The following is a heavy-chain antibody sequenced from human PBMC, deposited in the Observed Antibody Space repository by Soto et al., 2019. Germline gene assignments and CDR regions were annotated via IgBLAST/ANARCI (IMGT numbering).Heavy chain of an antibody. CDR3: ARARTIFGVVMPLSVMDV. Sequence: QVQLVQSGAEVKKPGSSVKVSCKASGGTFSSYAISWVRQAPGQGLEWMGGIIPIFGTANYAQKFQGRVTITADESTRTAYMELSSLRSEDTAVYYCARARTIFGVVMPLSVMDVWGQGTTVTVSS. CDR2: IIPIFGTA. V-gene: IGHV1-69*01. CDR1: GGTFSSYA. D-gene: IGHD3-3*01. J-gene: IGHJ6*02.